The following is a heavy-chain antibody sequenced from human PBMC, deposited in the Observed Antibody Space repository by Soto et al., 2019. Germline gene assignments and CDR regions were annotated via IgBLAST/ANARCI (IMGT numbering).Heavy chain of an antibody. D-gene: IGHD2-8*01. CDR3: ARDRSLFGVNRGVGWFDP. CDR1: GGSISSGGYY. J-gene: IGHJ5*02. V-gene: IGHV4-31*03. CDR2: IYYSGST. Sequence: QVQLQESGPGLVKPSQTLSLTCTVSGGSISSGGYYWSWIRQHPGKGLEWIGYIYYSGSTYYNPSLKSRVTISVDTSKNQFSLKLSSVTAADTAVYYCARDRSLFGVNRGVGWFDPWGQGTLVTVSS.